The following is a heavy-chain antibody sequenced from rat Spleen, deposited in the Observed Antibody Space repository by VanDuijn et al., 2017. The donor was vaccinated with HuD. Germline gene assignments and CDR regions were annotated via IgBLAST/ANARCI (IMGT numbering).Heavy chain of an antibody. Sequence: QVQLKESGPGLVQPSQTLSLVCTVSGFSLSNYGVFWVRQPPGKGLEWMGVIWSTGGTRYNSALRSRLSISKDTSKNQVFLKMNSLQTEDTAAYYCASYYYDGYSPFDYWGQGVMVTVSS. CDR2: IWSTGGT. J-gene: IGHJ2*01. D-gene: IGHD1-12*03. CDR1: GFSLSNYG. V-gene: IGHV2-41*01. CDR3: ASYYYDGYSPFDY.